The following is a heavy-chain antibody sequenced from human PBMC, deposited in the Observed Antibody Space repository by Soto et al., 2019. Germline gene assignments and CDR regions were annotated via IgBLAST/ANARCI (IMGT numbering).Heavy chain of an antibody. J-gene: IGHJ4*02. CDR1: GGSISSHY. Sequence: SETLSLTCTVSGGSISSHYWSWIRQPPGKGLEWIGYIYYSGSTNYNPSLKSRVTISVDTSKNQFSLKLSSVTAADTAVYYCAGSPSYYDILTGYYVIDYWGQGTLVTVSS. V-gene: IGHV4-59*08. CDR2: IYYSGST. CDR3: AGSPSYYDILTGYYVIDY. D-gene: IGHD3-9*01.